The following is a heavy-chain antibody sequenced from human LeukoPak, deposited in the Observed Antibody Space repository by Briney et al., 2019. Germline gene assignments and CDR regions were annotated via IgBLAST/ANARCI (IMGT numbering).Heavy chain of an antibody. J-gene: IGHJ3*02. V-gene: IGHV1-69*13. D-gene: IGHD1-26*01. CDR2: IIPIFGTA. CDR1: GGIFSSYA. Sequence: HVASVKVSCKASGGIFSSYAISWVRQAPGQGLEWMGGIIPIFGTANYAQKFQGRVTITADESTSTAYMELSSLRSEDTAVYYCARTGKWELLRRRTFDIWGQGTMVTVSS. CDR3: ARTGKWELLRRRTFDI.